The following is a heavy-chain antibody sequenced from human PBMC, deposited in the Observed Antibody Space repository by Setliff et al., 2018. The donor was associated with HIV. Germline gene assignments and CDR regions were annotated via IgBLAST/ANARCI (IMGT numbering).Heavy chain of an antibody. CDR3: VNSGYDGDYYYYYMDV. J-gene: IGHJ6*03. CDR1: GGSVIKDNFY. D-gene: IGHD5-12*01. CDR2: LYDTGRT. V-gene: IGHV4-39*01. Sequence: SETLSLTCSVSGGSVIKDNFYWGWIRQAPAKGLEWIATLYDTGRTYYNPPLKSRVSIFVDTTKNEFSRNLRSVTAADTAVYFCVNSGYDGDYYYYYMDVWGKGTTVTVSS.